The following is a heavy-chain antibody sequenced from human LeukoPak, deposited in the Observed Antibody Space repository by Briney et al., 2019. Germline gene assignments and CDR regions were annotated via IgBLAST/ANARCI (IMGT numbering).Heavy chain of an antibody. J-gene: IGHJ4*02. CDR2: ISYDGSNK. CDR1: GFTFSSYA. D-gene: IGHD6-13*01. V-gene: IGHV3-30-3*01. Sequence: PGRSLRLSCAASGFTFSSYAMHWVRQAPGKGLEWVAVISYDGSNKYYADSVKGRFTISRDNSKNTLYLQMNSLRAEDTAVYYCAGPAAGTLVYFDYWGQGTLVTVSS. CDR3: AGPAAGTLVYFDY.